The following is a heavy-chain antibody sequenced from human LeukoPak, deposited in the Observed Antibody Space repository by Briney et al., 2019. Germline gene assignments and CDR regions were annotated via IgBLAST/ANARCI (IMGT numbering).Heavy chain of an antibody. CDR1: GFTFDDYA. J-gene: IGHJ4*02. D-gene: IGHD1-26*01. Sequence: GGSLRLSCAASGFTFDDYAMHWVRQAPGKGLEWVSGISWNSGSIGYADSVKGRFTISRDNSKNTLYLQMNSLRAEDTAIYYCAKEYTGTFSPFPSYFDNWGQGTLVTVSS. CDR2: ISWNSGSI. V-gene: IGHV3-9*01. CDR3: AKEYTGTFSPFPSYFDN.